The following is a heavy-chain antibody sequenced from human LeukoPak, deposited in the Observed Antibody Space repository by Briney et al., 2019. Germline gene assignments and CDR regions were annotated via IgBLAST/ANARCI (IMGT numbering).Heavy chain of an antibody. CDR1: GFAFSNFA. J-gene: IGHJ4*02. D-gene: IGHD3-10*01. Sequence: GGSLRLSCAASGFAFSNFAMIWVRQAPGKGLECVSLISGNGGAPYYADSVKGRFTISRDNSKSTLFLQMTSLRADDTAVYYCAKGSGSPYYFDYWGQGTLVTVSS. V-gene: IGHV3-23*01. CDR2: ISGNGGAP. CDR3: AKGSGSPYYFDY.